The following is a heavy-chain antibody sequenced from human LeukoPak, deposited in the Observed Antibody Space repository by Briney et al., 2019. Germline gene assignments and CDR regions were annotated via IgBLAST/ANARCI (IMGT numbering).Heavy chain of an antibody. Sequence: SETLSLTCTVSGGSFSSYYWSWIRQPPGEGLEWFGHIDYSGSTYHNPSLKSRVTMSVDTSKNQFSLNLRSVTAADTAVYYCARDYGPSRGFDYWGQGTLVTVSS. CDR2: IDYSGST. CDR1: GGSFSSYY. CDR3: ARDYGPSRGFDY. V-gene: IGHV4-59*01. D-gene: IGHD3-10*01. J-gene: IGHJ4*02.